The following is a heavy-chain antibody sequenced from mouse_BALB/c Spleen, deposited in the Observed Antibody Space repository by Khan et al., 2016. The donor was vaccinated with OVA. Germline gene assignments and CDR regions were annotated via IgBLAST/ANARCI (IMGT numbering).Heavy chain of an antibody. CDR3: VRAGYGACAD. CDR2: ISDGGTST. V-gene: IGHV5-4*02. D-gene: IGHD1-1*02. Sequence: EVELVESGGGLVKPGGSLKLSCAASGFTFSDYYMYWVRQIPEKRLEWVATISDGGTSTYYPVSVKGRFTISRDNAKNSLYLQMSSLKSEDTAIFYWVRAGYGACADWGQGTLCTVSA. J-gene: IGHJ3*01. CDR1: GFTFSDYY.